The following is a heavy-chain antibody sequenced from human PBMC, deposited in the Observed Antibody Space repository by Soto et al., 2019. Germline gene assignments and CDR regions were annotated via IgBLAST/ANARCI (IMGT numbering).Heavy chain of an antibody. V-gene: IGHV4-39*01. J-gene: IGHJ4*02. CDR2: IYYSGST. D-gene: IGHD6-19*01. CDR1: GGSISSSSYY. CDR3: TRLWEQGLASFDY. Sequence: SETLSLTCTVSGGSISSSSYYWGWIRQPPGKGLEWIGSIYYSGSTYYNPSLKSRVTISVDTSKNQFSLKLRSVTAADTAVYYCTRLWEQGLASFDYWGQGTLVTVSS.